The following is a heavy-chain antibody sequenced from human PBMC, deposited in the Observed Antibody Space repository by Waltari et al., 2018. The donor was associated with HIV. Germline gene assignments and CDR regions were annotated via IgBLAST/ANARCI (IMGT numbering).Heavy chain of an antibody. J-gene: IGHJ4*02. CDR1: GFTCSHYG. D-gene: IGHD3-10*01. CDR3: AREGHYYGSGRFGGDY. V-gene: IGHV3-33*01. Sequence: QVQLVESGGGVVQPGRSLRLSCAVSGFTCSHYGMLRVRQAPGKGLEWVAGIWYDGSNKYYADSVKGRLTISRDNSKNTVYLQINRLRAEDTAVYYCAREGHYYGSGRFGGDYWGQGTLVTVSS. CDR2: IWYDGSNK.